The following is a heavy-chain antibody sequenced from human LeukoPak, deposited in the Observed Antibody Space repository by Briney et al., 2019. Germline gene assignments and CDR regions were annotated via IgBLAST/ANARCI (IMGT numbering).Heavy chain of an antibody. J-gene: IGHJ4*02. CDR2: ISSSSSTI. CDR3: ARDGVAAGDY. CDR1: GFTFTVYA. V-gene: IGHV3-48*02. Sequence: GGSLRLSCAASGFTFTVYAMVWVRQAPGKGLEWVSYISSSSSTINYADSVKGRFTISRDNAKNSLYLQMNSLRDEDTAVYYCARDGVAAGDYWGQGTLVTVSS. D-gene: IGHD2-15*01.